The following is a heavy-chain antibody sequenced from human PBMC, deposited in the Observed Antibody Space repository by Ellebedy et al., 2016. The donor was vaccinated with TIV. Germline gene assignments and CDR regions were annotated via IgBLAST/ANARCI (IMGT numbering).Heavy chain of an antibody. J-gene: IGHJ3*02. Sequence: GESLKISXAASGFTFSSYAMSWVRQAPGKGLEWVSAISGSGGSTYYADSVKGRFTISRDNSKNTLYLQMNSLRAEDTAVYYCAESQQLVEPDAFDIWGQGTMVTVSS. V-gene: IGHV3-23*01. CDR2: ISGSGGST. D-gene: IGHD6-13*01. CDR3: AESQQLVEPDAFDI. CDR1: GFTFSSYA.